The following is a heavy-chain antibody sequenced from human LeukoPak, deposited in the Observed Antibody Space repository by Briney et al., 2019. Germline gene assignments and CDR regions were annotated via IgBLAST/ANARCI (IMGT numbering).Heavy chain of an antibody. D-gene: IGHD3-9*01. CDR2: IYYSGSTST. CDR3: ARRGPLLRYFDRAYASASDYSTDV. V-gene: IGHV4-59*08. J-gene: IGHJ6*02. CDR1: GGSISNYY. Sequence: SETLSLTCTVSGGSISNYYWSRIRQPPGKGLEWLGYIYYSGSTSTNYNSSLKSRIIISVDTSKNQFSLKLSSVTAADTAVYYCARRGPLLRYFDRAYASASDYSTDVWGQGTTVTVSS.